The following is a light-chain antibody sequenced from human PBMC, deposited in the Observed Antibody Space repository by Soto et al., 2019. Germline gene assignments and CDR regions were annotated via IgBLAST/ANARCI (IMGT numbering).Light chain of an antibody. CDR3: QQSYTAPFT. CDR1: QSIGSS. V-gene: IGKV1-39*01. J-gene: IGKJ3*01. Sequence: DFQMTQSPSSLSVSVGDRVSITCRASQSIGSSLNWYQQKPGKAPKLLIYSASTLQGGGPSRFSGSGSGTDFTLTISSLQPEDFATYYCQQSYTAPFTFGPGTKVDVK. CDR2: SAS.